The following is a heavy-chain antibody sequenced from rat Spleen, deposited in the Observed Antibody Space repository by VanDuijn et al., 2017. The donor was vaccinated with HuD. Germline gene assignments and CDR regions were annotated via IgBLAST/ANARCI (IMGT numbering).Heavy chain of an antibody. V-gene: IGHV5-25*01. CDR1: GITFSNSG. CDR2: ISTGGGNT. Sequence: EVQLVESGGGLVQPGRSMKLSCAASGITFSNSGMAWVRQAPKKGLAWVASISTGGGNTYYRDSVKGRFTISRDNAKSTLYLQMDSLRSEDTATYYCARHSYSAHYWYFDFWGPGTMVTVSS. CDR3: ARHSYSAHYWYFDF. D-gene: IGHD1-1*01. J-gene: IGHJ1*01.